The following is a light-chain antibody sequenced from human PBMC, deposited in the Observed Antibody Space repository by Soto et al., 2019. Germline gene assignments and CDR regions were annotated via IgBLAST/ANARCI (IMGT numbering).Light chain of an antibody. V-gene: IGKV1-5*01. CDR2: EAS. CDR3: QQYNSYSPWT. CDR1: QGITNR. Sequence: DIQMTQSPSSVSASVGDRVTITCRASQGITNRLAWYQQKPGKAPKLLIYEASSLQSGVPSRFSGSGSGTEFTLTISSLQPDDFATYYCQQYNSYSPWTFGQGTKVDI. J-gene: IGKJ1*01.